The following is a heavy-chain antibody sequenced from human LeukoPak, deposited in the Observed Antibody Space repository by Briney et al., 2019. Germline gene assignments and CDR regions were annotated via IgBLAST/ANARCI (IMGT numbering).Heavy chain of an antibody. V-gene: IGHV3-7*01. CDR2: IKQEGSEK. CDR1: GFTFSSYW. D-gene: IGHD3-16*02. Sequence: PGGSLRLSCAASGFTFSSYWMSWVRQAPGKGLEWVANIKQEGSEKYHVDSVKGRFTISRDNAKNSLYLQMNSLRAEDTAVYYCARRLDYRTRGKGYYMDVWGKGTTVTISS. CDR3: ARRLDYRTRGKGYYMDV. J-gene: IGHJ6*03.